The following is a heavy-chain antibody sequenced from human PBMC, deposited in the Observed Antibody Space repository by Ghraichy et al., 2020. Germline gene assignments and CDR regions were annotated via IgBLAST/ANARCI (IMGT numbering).Heavy chain of an antibody. Sequence: GGSLRLSCAASGFTFSSYSMNWVRQAPGKGLEWVSSISSSSSYIYYADSVKGRFTISRDNAKNSLYLQMNSLRAEDTAVYYCARDYSIAVAGPLYYYYGMDVWGQGTTVTVSS. CDR1: GFTFSSYS. CDR3: ARDYSIAVAGPLYYYYGMDV. D-gene: IGHD6-19*01. CDR2: ISSSSSYI. V-gene: IGHV3-21*01. J-gene: IGHJ6*02.